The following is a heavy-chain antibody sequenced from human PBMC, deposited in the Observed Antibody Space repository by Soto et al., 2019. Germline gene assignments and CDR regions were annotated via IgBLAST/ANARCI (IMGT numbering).Heavy chain of an antibody. J-gene: IGHJ6*02. CDR1: GGSISSYY. CDR2: IYTSGST. D-gene: IGHD3-9*01. CDR3: ARDLRPKYYDVSTGYNTVERRSAYYYYNGMDV. Sequence: SETLSLTCTVSGGSISSYYWSWIRQPAGKGLEWIGRIYTSGSTNYNPSLKSRVTMSVDTSKNQFSLKLSSVTAADTAVYYCARDLRPKYYDVSTGYNTVERRSAYYYYNGMDVWGQGTTVTVSS. V-gene: IGHV4-4*07.